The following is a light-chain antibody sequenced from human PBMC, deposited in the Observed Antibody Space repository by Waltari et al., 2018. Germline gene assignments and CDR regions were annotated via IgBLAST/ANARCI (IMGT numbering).Light chain of an antibody. CDR3: MQALQTRLT. Sequence: GEPASISCRSSQSLLHSNGYNYLDWYLQKPGQSPQLLIYLGSNRASRVPDRFSGSGSGTDFTLKISRVEAEDVGVYYCMQALQTRLTFGGGTKVEIK. V-gene: IGKV2-28*01. J-gene: IGKJ4*01. CDR1: QSLLHSNGYNY. CDR2: LGS.